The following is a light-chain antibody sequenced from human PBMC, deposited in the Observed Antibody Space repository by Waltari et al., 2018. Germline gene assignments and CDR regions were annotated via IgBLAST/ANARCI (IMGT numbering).Light chain of an antibody. V-gene: IGKV3-20*01. J-gene: IGKJ1*01. CDR3: QQYGSSRWT. Sequence: EIVLTQSPGTLSLSPGERATLSCRASQSVSSSYLAWYQQRPGQPPMLLISGASSSATGIPDRFSGSGAGTDFTLTISRLEPEDFAVYYCQQYGSSRWTFGQGTKVEIK. CDR2: GAS. CDR1: QSVSSSY.